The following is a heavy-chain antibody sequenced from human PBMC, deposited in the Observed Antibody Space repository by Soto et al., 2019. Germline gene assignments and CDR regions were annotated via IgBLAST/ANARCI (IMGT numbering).Heavy chain of an antibody. J-gene: IGHJ4*02. Sequence: PGGSLRLSCTASGFSFGDYAMSWFRQAPGKGLEWVGFIRSKAYGGTTEYAASVKGRFTISRDDSKSIAYLQMNSLKTEDTAVYYCTRYQVGYYDYIWGSYRPSRYFDYWGQGTLVTVSS. CDR3: TRYQVGYYDYIWGSYRPSRYFDY. CDR2: IRSKAYGGTT. V-gene: IGHV3-49*03. CDR1: GFSFGDYA. D-gene: IGHD3-16*02.